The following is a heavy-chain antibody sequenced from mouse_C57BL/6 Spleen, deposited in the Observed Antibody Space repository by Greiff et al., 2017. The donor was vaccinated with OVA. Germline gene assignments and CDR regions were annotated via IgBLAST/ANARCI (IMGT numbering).Heavy chain of an antibody. J-gene: IGHJ4*01. V-gene: IGHV1-72*01. CDR2: IDPNSGGT. CDR1: GYTFTSYW. CDR3: ARGNTGDYDVDYAMDY. Sequence: QVQLQQPGAELVKPGASVKLSCKASGYTFTSYWMHWVKQRPGRGLEWIGRIDPNSGGTKYNEKFKSKATLTVDKPSSTAYMQLSSLTSEDSAVYYCARGNTGDYDVDYAMDYWGQGTSVTVSS. D-gene: IGHD2-4*01.